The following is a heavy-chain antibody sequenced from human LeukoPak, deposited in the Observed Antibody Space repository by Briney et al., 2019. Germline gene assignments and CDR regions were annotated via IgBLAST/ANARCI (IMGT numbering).Heavy chain of an antibody. CDR1: GGSFSGYY. J-gene: IGHJ6*03. V-gene: IGHV4-34*01. D-gene: IGHD6-13*01. CDR3: ARAYRYSSSWYNYYYYMDV. CDR2: INHSGST. Sequence: PSETLSLTCAVYGGSFSGYYWSWIRQPPGKGLEWIGEINHSGSTNYNPSLKSRVTISVNTSKNQFSLKLSSVTAADTAVYYCARAYRYSSSWYNYYYYMDVRGKGTTVTVSS.